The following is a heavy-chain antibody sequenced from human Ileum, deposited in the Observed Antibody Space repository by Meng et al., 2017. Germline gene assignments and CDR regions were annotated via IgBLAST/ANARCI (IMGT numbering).Heavy chain of an antibody. Sequence: GESLKISCAASGFTFGGYTMHWVRLAPGKGLEWVAVIIHDATKIYYANSVEGRFSISRDNSKDTLYLQMNSLRAEDTAVYYCARIGYNFNQGNAFDIWGHGTMVTVSS. CDR2: IIHDATKI. CDR1: GFTFGGYT. CDR3: ARIGYNFNQGNAFDI. V-gene: IGHV3-30*01. D-gene: IGHD1-1*01. J-gene: IGHJ3*02.